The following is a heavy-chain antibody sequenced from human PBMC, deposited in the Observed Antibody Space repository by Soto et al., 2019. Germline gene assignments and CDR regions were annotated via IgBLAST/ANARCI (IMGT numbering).Heavy chain of an antibody. Sequence: ASVKVSCKVSGYTLTELSMHWVRQAPGKGLEWMGGFDPEDGETIYAQKFQGRVTMTEDTSTDTAYMELSSLRSEDTAVYYCATEIAVAGTMVYWGQGTLVPVSS. D-gene: IGHD6-19*01. CDR3: ATEIAVAGTMVY. V-gene: IGHV1-24*01. J-gene: IGHJ4*02. CDR1: GYTLTELS. CDR2: FDPEDGET.